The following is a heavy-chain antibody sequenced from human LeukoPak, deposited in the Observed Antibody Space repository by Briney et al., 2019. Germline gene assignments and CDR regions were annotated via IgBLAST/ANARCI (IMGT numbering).Heavy chain of an antibody. Sequence: GASVKVSCKASGYTFDIYNVYWVRQATGKGLEWMGWMNLKTGFAGYAQKFQDRVNMTRNTFITTAYMELTSLRSEDTAVYFCARGGIRDSNNVNYLYMDVWGKGTTVIVSP. J-gene: IGHJ6*04. CDR1: GYTFDIYN. CDR3: ARGGIRDSNNVNYLYMDV. CDR2: MNLKTGFA. D-gene: IGHD4-11*01. V-gene: IGHV1-8*01.